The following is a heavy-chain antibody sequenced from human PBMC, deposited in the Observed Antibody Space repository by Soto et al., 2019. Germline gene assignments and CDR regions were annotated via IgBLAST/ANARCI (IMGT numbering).Heavy chain of an antibody. CDR3: ARVGGSYYFDY. Sequence: ASLQVSCKASGYIFTSYGISWVRQAPGQGLEWMGWISAYNGNINYAQKLQGRVTMTTDTSTSTAYMELRSLRSDDTAVYYCARVGGSYYFDYWSQGTLVTVSS. J-gene: IGHJ4*02. V-gene: IGHV1-18*04. CDR2: ISAYNGNI. CDR1: GYIFTSYG. D-gene: IGHD1-26*01.